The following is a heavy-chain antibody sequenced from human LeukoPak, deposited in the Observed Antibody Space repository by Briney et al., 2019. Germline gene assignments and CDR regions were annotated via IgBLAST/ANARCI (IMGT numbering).Heavy chain of an antibody. V-gene: IGHV3-11*01. CDR1: GFTFSDYY. D-gene: IGHD1-7*01. Sequence: GGSLRLSCAASGFTFSDYYMSWIRQAPGKGLEWVSYISSSGSTIYYADSVKGRFTISRDNAKNSLYLQMNSLRAEDTAEYYCARDLNWNYENWFDPWGQGTLVTVSS. J-gene: IGHJ5*02. CDR2: ISSSGSTI. CDR3: ARDLNWNYENWFDP.